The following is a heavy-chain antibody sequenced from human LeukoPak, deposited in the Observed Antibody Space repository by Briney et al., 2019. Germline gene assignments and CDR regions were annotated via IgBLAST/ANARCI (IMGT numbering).Heavy chain of an antibody. CDR2: INYSGST. CDR1: GFTVSSNY. V-gene: IGHV4-39*01. CDR3: ARRPYSGNDFDSYGMDV. D-gene: IGHD5-12*01. Sequence: PGGSLRLSCAASGFTVSSNYMSWVRQPPGKGLEWIGSINYSGSTYYNPSLKSRVTISVDTSKNQFSLKLSSATAADTAVYYCARRPYSGNDFDSYGMDVWGQGTTVTVSS. J-gene: IGHJ6*02.